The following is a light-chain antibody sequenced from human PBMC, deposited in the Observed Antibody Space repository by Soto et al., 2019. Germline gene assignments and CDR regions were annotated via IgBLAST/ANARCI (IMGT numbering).Light chain of an antibody. CDR3: CSYAGSSTLV. CDR1: TSDIGTYDY. J-gene: IGLJ3*02. Sequence: QSALTQPASVSASPGQSITISCTGSTSDIGTYDYVSWYQHHPDKAPKLIIYEVTHRSSGVSDRFAGSKSANTASLTIFGLQAEDEGDYFCCSYAGSSTLVFGGGTKLTVL. CDR2: EVT. V-gene: IGLV2-23*02.